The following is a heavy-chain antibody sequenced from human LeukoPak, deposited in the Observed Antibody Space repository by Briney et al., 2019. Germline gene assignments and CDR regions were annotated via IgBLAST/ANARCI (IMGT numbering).Heavy chain of an antibody. Sequence: GGSLRLSCAASGFTFSSYAMHWVRQAPGKGLEWVAVISYDGSNKYYADSVKGRFTISRDNSKNTLYLQMNSLRAEDTAVYYCAKAGGNSFFDYWGQGTLVTVSS. CDR1: GFTFSSYA. J-gene: IGHJ4*02. CDR2: ISYDGSNK. CDR3: AKAGGNSFFDY. D-gene: IGHD1-7*01. V-gene: IGHV3-30-3*01.